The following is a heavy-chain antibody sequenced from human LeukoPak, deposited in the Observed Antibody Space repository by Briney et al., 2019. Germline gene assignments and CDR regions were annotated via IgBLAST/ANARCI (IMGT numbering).Heavy chain of an antibody. J-gene: IGHJ4*02. CDR3: TTYGSGRKFDY. V-gene: IGHV3-15*04. CDR2: IESKTDGGTT. CDR1: GFSFSDAW. D-gene: IGHD3-10*01. Sequence: TGGSLRLSCAASGFSFSDAWMSWVRQIPGKGLEWVGRIESKTDGGTTDYAAPVKGRFTISRDDSTNTLYLQMNSLKSEDTAVYYCTTYGSGRKFDYWGQGILVTVSS.